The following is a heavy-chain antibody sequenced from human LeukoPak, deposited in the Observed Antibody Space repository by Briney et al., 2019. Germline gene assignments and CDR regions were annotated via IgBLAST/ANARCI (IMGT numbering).Heavy chain of an antibody. CDR3: ASRYASTWYNY. J-gene: IGHJ4*02. CDR1: GFSFTSYW. CDR2: IDPSDSYI. V-gene: IGHV5-10-1*01. Sequence: GESLRISCKGSGFSFTSYWISWVRHMPGKGLEWMARIDPSDSYINYNPSFQGHVTISADKSINTAYLQWSSLKASDTAIYYCASRYASTWYNYWGQGTLVSVSA. D-gene: IGHD6-13*01.